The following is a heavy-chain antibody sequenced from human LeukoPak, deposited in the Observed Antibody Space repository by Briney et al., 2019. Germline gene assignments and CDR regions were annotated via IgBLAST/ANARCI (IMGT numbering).Heavy chain of an antibody. CDR3: ARARRGYSYGNFDY. CDR2: IYYSGST. CDR1: GGSINTYY. V-gene: IGHV4-59*01. J-gene: IGHJ4*02. Sequence: SETLSLTCTVSGGSINTYYWSWVRQPPGKGLEWIGYIYYSGSTNYNPPLKSRATISVDTSKNQFSLNLSSVTAADTAVYYCARARRGYSYGNFDYWGQGTLVTVSS. D-gene: IGHD5-18*01.